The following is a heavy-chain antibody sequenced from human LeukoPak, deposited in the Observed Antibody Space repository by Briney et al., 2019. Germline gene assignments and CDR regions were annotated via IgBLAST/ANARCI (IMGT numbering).Heavy chain of an antibody. CDR1: GFTFSNYA. Sequence: PGGSLRLSCAASGFTFSNYAMRWVRQAPGKGLEWVAVVLYEGNNKYYADSVRGRFTISRDNSKNTVYLQMNSLRPQDTAVYYCARVLRFLELNGYYYYYMDVWGKGTTVTVSS. V-gene: IGHV3-30*04. CDR3: ARVLRFLELNGYYYYYMDV. D-gene: IGHD3-3*01. CDR2: VLYEGNNK. J-gene: IGHJ6*03.